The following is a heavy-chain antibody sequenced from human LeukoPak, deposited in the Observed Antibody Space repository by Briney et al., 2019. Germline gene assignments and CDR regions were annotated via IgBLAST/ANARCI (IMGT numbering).Heavy chain of an antibody. CDR2: ISWNGGSI. Sequence: AGGSLRLSCAASGFTFDDYAMHWVRQAPGKGLEWVSGISWNGGSIGYADSVKGRFTISRDNAKNTLYLQMSSLRAEDTAVYYCARVLTGSWDWFDPWGQGTLVTVSS. V-gene: IGHV3-9*01. J-gene: IGHJ5*02. CDR1: GFTFDDYA. CDR3: ARVLTGSWDWFDP. D-gene: IGHD2-8*02.